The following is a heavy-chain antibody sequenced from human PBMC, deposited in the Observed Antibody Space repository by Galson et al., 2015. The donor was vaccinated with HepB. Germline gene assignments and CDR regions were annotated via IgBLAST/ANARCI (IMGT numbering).Heavy chain of an antibody. J-gene: IGHJ2*01. CDR3: ARVRATMVRGVIITKNWYFDL. CDR2: ISSSSSYI. V-gene: IGHV3-21*01. D-gene: IGHD3-10*01. Sequence: SLRLSCAASGFTFSSYSMNWVRQAPGKGLEWVSSISSSSSYIYYADSVKGRFTISRDNAKNSLYLQMNSLRAEDTAVYYCARVRATMVRGVIITKNWYFDLWGRGTLVTVSS. CDR1: GFTFSSYS.